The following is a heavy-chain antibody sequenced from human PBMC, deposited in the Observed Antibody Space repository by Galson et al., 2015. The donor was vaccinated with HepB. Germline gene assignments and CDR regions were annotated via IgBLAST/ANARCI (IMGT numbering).Heavy chain of an antibody. CDR2: ISSSSSNI. D-gene: IGHD7-27*01. Sequence: SLRLSCAASGLTFSGYGMNWVRQAPGKGLECLSYISSSSSNIRHADSVKGRFTTSRDNAKNSLFLQMTSLRDEDTAVYYCARDNRGSIDYWGQGTLVTVSS. CDR3: ARDNRGSIDY. J-gene: IGHJ4*02. CDR1: GLTFSGYG. V-gene: IGHV3-48*02.